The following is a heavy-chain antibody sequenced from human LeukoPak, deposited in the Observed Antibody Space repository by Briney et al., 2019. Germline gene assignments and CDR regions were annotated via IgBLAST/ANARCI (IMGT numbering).Heavy chain of an antibody. Sequence: GGSLRLSCAASGFTFSSYSMNWVRQAPGKGLEWVSSISSSSSYIYYADSVKGRFTISRDNSKNTLYLQMNSLRAEDTAVYYCAKDHGSSGYYYEVVFDYWGQGTLVTVSS. D-gene: IGHD3-22*01. CDR1: GFTFSSYS. V-gene: IGHV3-21*04. CDR3: AKDHGSSGYYYEVVFDY. J-gene: IGHJ4*02. CDR2: ISSSSSYI.